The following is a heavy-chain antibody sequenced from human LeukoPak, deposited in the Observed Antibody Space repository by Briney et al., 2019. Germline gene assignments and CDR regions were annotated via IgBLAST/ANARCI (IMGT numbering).Heavy chain of an antibody. Sequence: GGSLRLSCAASGFTFGNFWMTWVRQAPGKGLEWVANIKHDGSEKYYVDSVKGRFTISRDNARNSLYLQMNSLRAEDTAVYYCARDAGRKDDYWGQGTLVTVSS. CDR3: ARDAGRKDDY. J-gene: IGHJ4*02. CDR1: GFTFGNFW. CDR2: IKHDGSEK. V-gene: IGHV3-7*01.